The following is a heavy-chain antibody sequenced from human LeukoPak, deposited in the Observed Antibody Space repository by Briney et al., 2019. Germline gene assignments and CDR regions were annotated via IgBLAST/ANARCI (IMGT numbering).Heavy chain of an antibody. D-gene: IGHD3-10*01. J-gene: IGHJ4*02. V-gene: IGHV4-34*01. CDR1: GGSFSGYY. CDR2: INHSGST. CDR3: ARGDELGYFDY. Sequence: PSETLSLTCAVYGGSFSGYYWSWIRQPPGKGLEWIGEINHSGSTNYNPSLKSRVTISVDTSKNQFSLKLSSVTAADTAVYYCARGDELGYFDYWGQGTLVTVSS.